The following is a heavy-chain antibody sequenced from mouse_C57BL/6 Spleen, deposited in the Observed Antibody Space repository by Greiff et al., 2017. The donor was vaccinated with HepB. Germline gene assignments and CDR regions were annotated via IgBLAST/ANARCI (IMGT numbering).Heavy chain of an antibody. CDR1: GYAFSSSW. CDR2: IYPGDGDT. Sequence: QVQLKESGPELVKPGASVKISRKASGYAFSSSWMNWVKQRPGKGLEWIGRIYPGDGDTNYNGKFKGKATLTADKSSSTAYMQLSSLTSEDSAVYFCARDYDYDRGDYWGQGTTLTVSS. V-gene: IGHV1-82*01. D-gene: IGHD2-4*01. J-gene: IGHJ2*01. CDR3: ARDYDYDRGDY.